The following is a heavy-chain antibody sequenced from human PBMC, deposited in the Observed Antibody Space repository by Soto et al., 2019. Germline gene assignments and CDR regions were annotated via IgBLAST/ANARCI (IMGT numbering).Heavy chain of an antibody. Sequence: GSLRLSCVVAGCTFSAYWMHWVRQVPGKGLTWVSRISDDGSTATYADSVKGRFVISRDNAKNSLYLEMSTLRVDDSGLYYCARGPRVSSTGTGAPWARGTLVTVSS. CDR3: ARGPRVSSTGTGAP. CDR1: GCTFSAYW. D-gene: IGHD1-1*01. CDR2: ISDDGSTA. J-gene: IGHJ5*02. V-gene: IGHV3-74*01.